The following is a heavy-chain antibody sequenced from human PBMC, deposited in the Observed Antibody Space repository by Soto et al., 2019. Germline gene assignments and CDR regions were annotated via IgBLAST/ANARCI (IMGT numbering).Heavy chain of an antibody. Sequence: QVQLQESGPGLVKPSQTLSLTCTVSGGSISSGGYYWSWIRQHPGKGLEWIGYIYYSGSTYYNPSLKRRVTIAVDPSNNQFSLQLSSVTAADTAVYYCAREGYCTNGVCYTPGALQYYFDYGGQGTLVTVSS. CDR2: IYYSGST. CDR1: GGSISSGGYY. CDR3: AREGYCTNGVCYTPGALQYYFDY. V-gene: IGHV4-31*03. J-gene: IGHJ4*02. D-gene: IGHD2-8*01.